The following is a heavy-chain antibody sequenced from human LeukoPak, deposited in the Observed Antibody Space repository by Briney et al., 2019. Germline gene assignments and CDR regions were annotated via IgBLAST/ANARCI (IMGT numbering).Heavy chain of an antibody. J-gene: IGHJ6*02. CDR2: IIPILGIA. Sequence: SVKVSCKASGGTFSSYAISWVRQAPGQGLEWMGRIIPILGIANYAQKFQGRVTITADKSTSTAYMELSSLGSEDTAVYYCARFPLGYCSSTSCYVYGMDVWGQGTTVTVSS. V-gene: IGHV1-69*04. D-gene: IGHD2-2*01. CDR1: GGTFSSYA. CDR3: ARFPLGYCSSTSCYVYGMDV.